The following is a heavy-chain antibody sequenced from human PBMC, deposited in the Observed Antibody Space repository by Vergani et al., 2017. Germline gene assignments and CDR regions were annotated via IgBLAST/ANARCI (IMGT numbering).Heavy chain of an antibody. CDR2: ISWNSGSI. CDR1: GFTFDDYA. V-gene: IGHV3-9*01. D-gene: IGHD6-13*01. J-gene: IGHJ1*01. Sequence: EVQLVESGGGLVQPGRSLRLSCAASGFTFDDYAMHWVRQAPGKGLEWVSGISWNSGSIGYADSVKGRFTISRDNAKNSLYLQMNSLRAEDTALYYCAKVALTAAAGAEYFQHWGQGTLVTVSS. CDR3: AKVALTAAAGAEYFQH.